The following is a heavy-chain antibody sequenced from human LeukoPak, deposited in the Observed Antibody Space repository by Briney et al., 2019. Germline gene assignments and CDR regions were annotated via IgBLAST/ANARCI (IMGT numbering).Heavy chain of an antibody. V-gene: IGHV4-34*01. CDR2: INHSGST. Sequence: PSETLSLTCAVYGGSFSGYYWSWIRQPPGKGLEWIGEINHSGSTNYNPSLKSRVTISADTSKNQFSLKLSSVTAADTAVYYCARARAHLKYYYDNSGYYYFDYWGQGTLVTVSS. J-gene: IGHJ4*02. CDR1: GGSFSGYY. D-gene: IGHD3-22*01. CDR3: ARARAHLKYYYDNSGYYYFDY.